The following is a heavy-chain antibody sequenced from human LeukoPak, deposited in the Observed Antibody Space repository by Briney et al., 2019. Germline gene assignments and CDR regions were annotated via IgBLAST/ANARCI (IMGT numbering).Heavy chain of an antibody. CDR1: GYSFTTYW. J-gene: IGHJ4*02. V-gene: IGHV5-51*01. D-gene: IGHD2-2*01. CDR3: ARQGGSDYANY. Sequence: GESLKISCKGSGYSFTTYWIGWVRQMPGKGLEWMGIIYPGDSDSRYSPSFQCQVTISADKAIRTAYLQWSSLKASDTAMYYCARQGGSDYANYWGQGTLVTVSS. CDR2: IYPGDSDS.